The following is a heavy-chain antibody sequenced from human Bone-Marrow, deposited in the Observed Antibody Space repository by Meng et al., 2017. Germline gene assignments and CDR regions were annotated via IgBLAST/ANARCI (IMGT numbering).Heavy chain of an antibody. J-gene: IGHJ3*02. D-gene: IGHD3-22*01. CDR2: INAGNGNT. CDR3: ARVPTYYYDSSGYYRSNDAFDI. Sequence: ASVKVSCKASGGTFSSYAISWVRQAPGQRLEWMGWINAGNGNTKYSQKFQGRVTITRDTSASTAYMELSSLRSEDTAVYYCARVPTYYYDSSGYYRSNDAFDIWGQGTMVTVSS. V-gene: IGHV1-3*01. CDR1: GGTFSSYA.